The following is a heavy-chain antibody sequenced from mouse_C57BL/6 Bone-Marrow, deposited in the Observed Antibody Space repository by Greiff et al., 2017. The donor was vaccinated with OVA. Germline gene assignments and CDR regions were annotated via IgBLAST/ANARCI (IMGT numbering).Heavy chain of an antibody. J-gene: IGHJ1*03. Sequence: QVQLQQSGAELVKPGASVKISCKASGYAFSSYWMNWVKQRPGRGLGWIGQIYPGDGDTNYNGKFKGKATLTADKSSSTAYMQLSSLTSEDSAVYFCARFHYYGSSYYWYFDVWGTGTTVTVSS. CDR2: IYPGDGDT. V-gene: IGHV1-80*01. CDR3: ARFHYYGSSYYWYFDV. D-gene: IGHD1-1*01. CDR1: GYAFSSYW.